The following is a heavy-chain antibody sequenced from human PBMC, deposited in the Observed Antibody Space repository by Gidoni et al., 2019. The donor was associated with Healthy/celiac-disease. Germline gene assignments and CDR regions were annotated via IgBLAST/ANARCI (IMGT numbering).Heavy chain of an antibody. D-gene: IGHD3-22*01. Sequence: EVQLVQAGAEEKKPGESLKITGKGSGYRFTSYWIGWVRQMPGKGLDWMGIIYPGHSDTRYSPSFQGQVTISADKSISTAYLQWSSLKASDTAMYYCARQDYYDSSGYYSNWFDPWGQGTLVTVSS. J-gene: IGHJ5*02. CDR3: ARQDYYDSSGYYSNWFDP. CDR2: IYPGHSDT. CDR1: GYRFTSYW. V-gene: IGHV5-51*03.